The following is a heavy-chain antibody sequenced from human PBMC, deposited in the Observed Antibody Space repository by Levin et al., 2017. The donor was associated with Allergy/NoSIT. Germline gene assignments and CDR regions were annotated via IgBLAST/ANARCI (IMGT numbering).Heavy chain of an antibody. CDR3: AMDNILTGYQDY. V-gene: IGHV3-64D*06. J-gene: IGHJ4*02. CDR1: GFTFSSYS. Sequence: PGGSLRLSCSVSGFTFSSYSLHWVRQAPGKGLEFVSAITSNRGSTYYGDSVKGRFTISRDKSKNTIYLQMSSLRREDTAVNYCAMDNILTGYQDYWGQGTLVTVSS. D-gene: IGHD3-9*01. CDR2: ITSNRGST.